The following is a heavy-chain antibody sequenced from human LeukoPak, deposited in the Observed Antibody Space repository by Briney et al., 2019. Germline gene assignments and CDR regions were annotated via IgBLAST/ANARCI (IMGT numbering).Heavy chain of an antibody. CDR3: ARGSTRAMVIGY. Sequence: SETLSLTCTVSGASISSYTWSWTRQPAGMGLEWIGRIYSSGTTNYNPSFESRVTMSVDTSKNQFSLKVYSVTAADTAVYYCARGSTRAMVIGYWGQGTLVTVSS. D-gene: IGHD5-18*01. V-gene: IGHV4-4*07. CDR1: GASISSYT. J-gene: IGHJ4*02. CDR2: IYSSGTT.